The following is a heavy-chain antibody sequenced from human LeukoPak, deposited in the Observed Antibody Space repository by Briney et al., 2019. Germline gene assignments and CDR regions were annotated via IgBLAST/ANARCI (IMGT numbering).Heavy chain of an antibody. CDR1: GYSFTIYW. Sequence: GESLKISCQGSGYSFTIYWIGWVRQMPGKGLEWMGIIYPGDSDTRYSPSFQGQVTISADKSISTAYLQWSSLKASDTAIYYCARHQRFLGINWFDPWGQGILVTVSS. J-gene: IGHJ5*02. CDR2: IYPGDSDT. CDR3: ARHQRFLGINWFDP. D-gene: IGHD3-3*01. V-gene: IGHV5-51*01.